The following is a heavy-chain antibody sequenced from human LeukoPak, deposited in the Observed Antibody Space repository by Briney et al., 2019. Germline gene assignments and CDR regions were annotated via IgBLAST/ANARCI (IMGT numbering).Heavy chain of an antibody. CDR2: INHSGST. CDR3: ARFSYGDGAFDI. Sequence: PSETLSLTCTVSGYSISSGYYWGWIRQPPGKGLEWIGEINHSGSTDYNPSLKSRVTISVDTSKNQFSLKLSSVTAADTAVYYCARFSYGDGAFDIWGQGTMVTVSS. V-gene: IGHV4-38-2*02. D-gene: IGHD4-17*01. J-gene: IGHJ3*02. CDR1: GYSISSGYY.